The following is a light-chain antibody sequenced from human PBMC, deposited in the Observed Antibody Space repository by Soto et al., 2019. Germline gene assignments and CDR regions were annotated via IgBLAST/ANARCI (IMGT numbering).Light chain of an antibody. CDR3: QQRSNWPPT. Sequence: IVLTQSPATLSLSPGERATLSCRASQSVSSYLAWYQQKPGQAPRLLIYDASNRATGIPARFSGSGSGTDFTLTISSPEPEDFAVYYCQQRSNWPPTFGQGTKVEIK. CDR1: QSVSSY. CDR2: DAS. J-gene: IGKJ1*01. V-gene: IGKV3-11*01.